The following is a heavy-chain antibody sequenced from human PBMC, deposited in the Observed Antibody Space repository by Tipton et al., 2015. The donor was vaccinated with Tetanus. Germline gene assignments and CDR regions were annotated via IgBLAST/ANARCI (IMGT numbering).Heavy chain of an antibody. J-gene: IGHJ4*02. CDR3: ARSRGGTRVYYAIAF. CDR1: GLSSLRDT. D-gene: IGHD3-22*01. Sequence: SLRLSCVANGLSSLRDTIHWVRQAPGRGLEWVAEISSDGKTESYRDSVKGRFTISRDNSQNMIFLQLNSLTPEGTATYYCARSRGGTRVYYAIAFWGQGTLVTVSS. CDR2: ISSDGKTE. V-gene: IGHV3-30*04.